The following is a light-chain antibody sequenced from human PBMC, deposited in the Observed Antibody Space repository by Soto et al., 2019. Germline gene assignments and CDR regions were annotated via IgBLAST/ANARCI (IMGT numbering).Light chain of an antibody. CDR2: AAS. CDR3: QQSYSNPYT. V-gene: IGKV1-39*01. CDR1: QSISDY. J-gene: IGKJ2*01. Sequence: DIQMTQSPSSLSASVGDRVTITCRASQSISDYLNWYQQKPGKAPKLLIYAASSLQSGVPSRFSGSESGTDFTLTISSLQPEDFSTYYCQQSYSNPYTFGQGTKLQIK.